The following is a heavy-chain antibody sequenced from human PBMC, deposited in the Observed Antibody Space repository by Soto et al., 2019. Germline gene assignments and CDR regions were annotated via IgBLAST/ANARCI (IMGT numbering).Heavy chain of an antibody. CDR3: ARSVWFVP. J-gene: IGHJ5*02. Sequence: PLRSITDDCGAAGIRISDYWMSWVRQVPGKGPEWVSRIKNDGSVTSYADSVKGRFSISRDNAKNTLYLQMNCLRAEDTAVYYCARSVWFVPSGQGTLVTDSS. CDR1: GIRISDYW. V-gene: IGHV3-74*01. CDR2: IKNDGSVT.